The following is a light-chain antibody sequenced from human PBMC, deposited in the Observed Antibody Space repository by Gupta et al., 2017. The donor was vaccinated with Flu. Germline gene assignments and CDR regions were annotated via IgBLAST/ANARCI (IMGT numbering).Light chain of an antibody. V-gene: IGLV5-45*02. CDR1: SGINVGTYR. Sequence: QAVLTPPSSLSASPGASASLTSTLRSGINVGTYRIYWYQQKPGSPPQYLLRYKSDSDKQQGSGVPSRFSGSKDASANAGILLISGLQSEDEADYYCMIWHSSAWVFGGGTKLTVL. J-gene: IGLJ3*02. CDR2: YKSDSDK. CDR3: MIWHSSAWV.